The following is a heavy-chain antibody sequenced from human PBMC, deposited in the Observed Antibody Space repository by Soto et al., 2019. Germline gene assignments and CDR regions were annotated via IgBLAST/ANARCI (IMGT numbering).Heavy chain of an antibody. CDR1: GFSLTTSGVG. CDR3: VHPGYSYHPFGY. Sequence: GSGPTLVNPLEESLTLTFTFSGFSLTTSGVGVGWIRQPPGKALEWLALIFWNDDERYSPSLNSRLTITKDTSKNQVVLTMTNMDPVDTATSYCVHPGYSYHPFGYWGGGTLVTVSS. J-gene: IGHJ4*01. V-gene: IGHV2-5*01. CDR2: IFWNDDE. D-gene: IGHD5-18*01.